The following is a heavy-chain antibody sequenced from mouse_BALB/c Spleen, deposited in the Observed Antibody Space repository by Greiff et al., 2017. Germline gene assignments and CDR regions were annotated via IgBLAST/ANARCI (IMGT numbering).Heavy chain of an antibody. V-gene: IGHV1S56*01. CDR3: AKGLYYYGSSPYAMDY. Sequence: QVQLQHSGPELVKPGASVRISCKASGYTFTSFYIHWVKQRPGQGLEWIGWIYPGNVNTKYNEKFKGKATLTADKSSSTTYMQLSSLTSEDSAVYFCAKGLYYYGSSPYAMDYWGQGTSVTVSS. CDR2: IYPGNVNT. CDR1: GYTFTSFY. D-gene: IGHD1-1*01. J-gene: IGHJ4*01.